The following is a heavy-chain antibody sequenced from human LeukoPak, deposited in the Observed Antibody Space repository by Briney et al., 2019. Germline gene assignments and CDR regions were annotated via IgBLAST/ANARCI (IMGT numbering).Heavy chain of an antibody. J-gene: IGHJ6*02. CDR3: ARDLADMVFYYYYGMDV. D-gene: IGHD5-18*01. Sequence: SETLSPTCTVSGGSISSYYWSWIRQPPGKGLEWIGYIYYSGSTNYNPSLKSRVTISVDTSKNQFSLKLSSVTAADTAVYYCARDLADMVFYYYYGMDVWGQGTTVTVSS. CDR2: IYYSGST. V-gene: IGHV4-59*12. CDR1: GGSISSYY.